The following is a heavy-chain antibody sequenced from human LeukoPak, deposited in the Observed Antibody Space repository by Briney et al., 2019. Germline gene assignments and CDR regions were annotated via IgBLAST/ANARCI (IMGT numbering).Heavy chain of an antibody. V-gene: IGHV1-8*02. CDR2: MNPNSGNT. CDR3: ARGREQWLVQIINYYYYYGMDV. D-gene: IGHD6-19*01. CDR1: GYTFTGYY. Sequence: ASVKVSCKASGYTFTGYYMHWVRQATGQGLEWMGWMNPNSGNTGYAQKFQGRVTMTRNTSISTAYMELSSLRSEDTAVYYCARGREQWLVQIINYYYYYGMDVWGQGTTVTVSS. J-gene: IGHJ6*02.